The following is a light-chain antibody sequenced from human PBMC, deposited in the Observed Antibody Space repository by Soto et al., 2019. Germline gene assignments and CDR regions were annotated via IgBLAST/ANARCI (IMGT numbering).Light chain of an antibody. CDR1: QSIDTG. CDR3: QQYSRAMT. Sequence: DIQMTQSPSTLSASVGDRVTITCRASQSIDTGLAWYQQKPGKAPNLLIYRASNLESGVPSRFSGSGSGTEFTLAISSLQPDDFATYYSQQYSRAMTFGQGTKLEIK. V-gene: IGKV1-5*03. J-gene: IGKJ2*01. CDR2: RAS.